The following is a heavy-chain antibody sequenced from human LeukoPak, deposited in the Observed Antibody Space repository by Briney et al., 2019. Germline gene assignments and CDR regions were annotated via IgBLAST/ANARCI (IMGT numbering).Heavy chain of an antibody. V-gene: IGHV4-34*01. Sequence: SETLSLTCAVYGGSFSGYYRSWIRQPPGKGLEWIGEINHSGSTNYNPSLKSRVTISVDTSKNQFSLKLSSVTAADTAVYYCARGTVVPAAIVDYWGQGTLVTVSS. D-gene: IGHD2-2*01. CDR2: INHSGST. CDR3: ARGTVVPAAIVDY. CDR1: GGSFSGYY. J-gene: IGHJ4*02.